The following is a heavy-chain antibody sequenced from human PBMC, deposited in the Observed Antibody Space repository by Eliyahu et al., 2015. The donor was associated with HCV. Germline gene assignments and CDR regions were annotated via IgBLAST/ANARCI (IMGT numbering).Heavy chain of an antibody. Sequence: QMQLVESGGGVVQPGRSLRLTCAASGFTFSSYAMHWVRQAPGKGLEWVAAIWYDGSKKYYVDSVKGRFTISRDNSQKTLYLQMDSLRAEDTAIYYCARGGVYDDNDSFDVWGQGRTVTVSS. CDR2: IWYDGSKK. CDR1: GFTFSSYA. V-gene: IGHV3-33*01. J-gene: IGHJ3*01. CDR3: ARGGVYDDNDSFDV. D-gene: IGHD2-8*01.